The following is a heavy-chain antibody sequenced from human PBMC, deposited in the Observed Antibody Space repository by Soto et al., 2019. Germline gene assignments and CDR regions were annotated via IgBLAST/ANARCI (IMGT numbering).Heavy chain of an antibody. D-gene: IGHD6-13*01. CDR3: AREWSAAGHFYGMDV. Sequence: ASVKVSCKTSGYTFTSYDFNWVRQAPGQGLEWVGWMNTNSDDTRSAQKFRGRLTLTRDKSMRAVYMKLSNLRPDDSAVYYCAREWSAAGHFYGMDVWGQGTTVTVS. CDR1: GYTFTSYD. V-gene: IGHV1-8*01. J-gene: IGHJ6*02. CDR2: MNTNSDDT.